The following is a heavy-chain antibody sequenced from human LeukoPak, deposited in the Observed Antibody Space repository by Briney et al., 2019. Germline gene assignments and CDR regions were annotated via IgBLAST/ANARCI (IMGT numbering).Heavy chain of an antibody. CDR1: GGSISSYY. D-gene: IGHD3-3*01. V-gene: IGHV4-4*07. CDR2: IYTSGST. J-gene: IGHJ4*02. Sequence: SETLSLTCTVSGGSISSYYWSWIRQPAGKGLEWIGRIYTSGSTNYNPSLKSRVTVSVDTSKNQFSLKLSSVTAADTAVYYCARRGELTLFGVVMEYYFDYWGQGTLVTVSS. CDR3: ARRGELTLFGVVMEYYFDY.